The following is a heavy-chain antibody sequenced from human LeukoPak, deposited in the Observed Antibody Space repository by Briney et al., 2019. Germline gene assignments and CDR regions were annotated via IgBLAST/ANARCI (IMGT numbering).Heavy chain of an antibody. V-gene: IGHV3-48*02. J-gene: IGHJ4*02. CDR3: AKEEEGWPWVDY. CDR2: ISSSSSTI. Sequence: GGSLRLSCAASGFTFSSFSMNWVRQAPGKGLEWVSYISSSSSTIYYADSVKGRFTISRDNAKNSLYLQMNSLRDEDTAVYYCAKEEEGWPWVDYWGQGTLVTVSS. CDR1: GFTFSSFS.